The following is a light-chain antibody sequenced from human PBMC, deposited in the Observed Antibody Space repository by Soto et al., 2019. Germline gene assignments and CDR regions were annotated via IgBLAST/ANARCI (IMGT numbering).Light chain of an antibody. CDR1: QSGSGTY. J-gene: IGKJ4*01. Sequence: EIVLTQSPGTLSLSPGERATLSCRASQSGSGTYLAWYQQKPGQAPRLLISGASRRATGIPDRFSGSGSGTDFTLTISSLEPEDFAVYYCQQYGKSPLTFGQGTKVDIK. CDR3: QQYGKSPLT. CDR2: GAS. V-gene: IGKV3-20*01.